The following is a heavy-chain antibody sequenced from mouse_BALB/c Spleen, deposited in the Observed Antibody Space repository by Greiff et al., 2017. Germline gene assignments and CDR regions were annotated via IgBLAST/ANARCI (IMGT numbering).Heavy chain of an antibody. J-gene: IGHJ4*01. Sequence: QVQLQQPGAELVRPGASVKLSCKASGYTFPSYWINWVKQRPGQGLEWIGNIYPSDSYTNYNQKFKDKATLTVDKSSSTAYMQLSSPTSEDSAVYYCTRRSYGYGMDYWGQGTSVTVSS. CDR3: TRRSYGYGMDY. V-gene: IGHV1-69*02. CDR1: GYTFPSYW. CDR2: IYPSDSYT. D-gene: IGHD1-2*01.